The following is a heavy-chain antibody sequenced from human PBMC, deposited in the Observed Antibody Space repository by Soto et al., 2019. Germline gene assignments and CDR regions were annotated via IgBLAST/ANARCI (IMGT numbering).Heavy chain of an antibody. CDR3: AKGSRLGLPQHFDY. J-gene: IGHJ4*02. CDR1: GFTFSLYT. D-gene: IGHD5-12*01. CDR2: IYGCASKT. Sequence: PGGSLRLSCAASGFTFSLYTMSWVRQAPGKGLEWVSGIYGCASKTYYADSVKGRFTISRDHSRNTLYLQMNSLRAEDTAVYYCAKGSRLGLPQHFDYWGQGTLVTVSS. V-gene: IGHV3-23*01.